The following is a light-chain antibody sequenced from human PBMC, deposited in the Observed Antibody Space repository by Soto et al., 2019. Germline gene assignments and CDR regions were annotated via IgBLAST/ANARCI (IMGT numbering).Light chain of an antibody. CDR1: TSDVGTYNF. CDR2: SVT. J-gene: IGLJ1*01. CDR3: SSYTSSNSLV. V-gene: IGLV2-14*01. Sequence: QSVLAQPASVSGSPGQSITISCTGSTSDVGTYNFVSWYQQHPGKAPKLLIFSVTNRPSGVSDRFSGSKSGDTASLTISGLQAEDEADYYCSSYTSSNSLVFGTGTKVTVL.